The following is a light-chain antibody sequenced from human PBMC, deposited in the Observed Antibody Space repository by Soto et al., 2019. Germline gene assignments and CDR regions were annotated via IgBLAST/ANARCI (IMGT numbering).Light chain of an antibody. J-gene: IGKJ4*01. CDR3: QQRSNWPPT. V-gene: IGKV3-11*01. Sequence: EILLTQSPATLSLSPGERATLSCRASQSVSSYLAWYQQKPGQAPRLLIYDASNRATGIPARFSGSGSGTDFTLTISSLEPEDFAVYYCQQRSNWPPTFGGGTK. CDR1: QSVSSY. CDR2: DAS.